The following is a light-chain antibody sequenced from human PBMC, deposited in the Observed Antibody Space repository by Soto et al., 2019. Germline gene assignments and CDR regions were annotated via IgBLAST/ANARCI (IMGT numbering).Light chain of an antibody. CDR1: QSVLYSSNNKNY. CDR2: WAS. Sequence: DIVMTQTPDSLDVSLGERATINCKFSQSVLYSSNNKNYLAWYQQKPGQPPKLLIYWASTRESGVPDRFSGSGSGTDFTLTISSLQAEDVAVYYCQQYYSTPLAFGQGTKVDIK. CDR3: QQYYSTPLA. V-gene: IGKV4-1*01. J-gene: IGKJ1*01.